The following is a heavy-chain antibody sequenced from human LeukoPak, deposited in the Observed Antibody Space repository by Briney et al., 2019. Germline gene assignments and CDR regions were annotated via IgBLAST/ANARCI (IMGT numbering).Heavy chain of an antibody. V-gene: IGHV1-24*01. CDR1: GYTLSEIS. D-gene: IGHD5-18*01. Sequence: ASVKVSCKVSGYTLSEISMYWVRQAPGKGLEWMGGIDREDGQTIHAQKFQGRVTMTEDTSTDTAYMEVSRLTSEDTAFYYCATVGYSYGAFDYWGQGTLVTVSS. CDR3: ATVGYSYGAFDY. CDR2: IDREDGQT. J-gene: IGHJ4*02.